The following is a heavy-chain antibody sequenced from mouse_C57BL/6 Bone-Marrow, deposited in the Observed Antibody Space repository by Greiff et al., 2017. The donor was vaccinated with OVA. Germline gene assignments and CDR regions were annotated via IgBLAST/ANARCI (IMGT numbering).Heavy chain of an antibody. J-gene: IGHJ2*01. Sequence: EVQLQQSGPELVKPGASVKISCKASGYTFTDYYMNWVKQSHGKSLEWIGDINPNNGGTSYNQKLKGKATLTVDKSSSTAYMELRTLTSEDSAVYYCARYSKPECNYVNYFDYWGQGTTLTVSS. CDR2: INPNNGGT. V-gene: IGHV1-26*01. D-gene: IGHD2-1*01. CDR1: GYTFTDYY. CDR3: ARYSKPECNYVNYFDY.